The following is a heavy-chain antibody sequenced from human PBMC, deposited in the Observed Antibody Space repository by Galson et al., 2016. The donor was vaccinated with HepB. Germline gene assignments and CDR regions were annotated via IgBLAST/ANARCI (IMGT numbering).Heavy chain of an antibody. J-gene: IGHJ6*03. V-gene: IGHV3-11*06. CDR3: ARVGSGSPRYYYMDV. Sequence: SLRLSCAASGFSFSDYYMSWIRQAPGKGLEWVSYIHGSSDYTNYGDSVKGRFTIPRDNAKSLLYLQMNSLRVEDTAVYYCARVGSGSPRYYYMDVWGKGTPVTVSS. CDR2: IHGSSDYT. CDR1: GFSFSDYY. D-gene: IGHD6-25*01.